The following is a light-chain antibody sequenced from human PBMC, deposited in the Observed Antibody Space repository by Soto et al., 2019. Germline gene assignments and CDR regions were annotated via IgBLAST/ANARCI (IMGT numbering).Light chain of an antibody. CDR1: SSDVGSYNL. CDR3: CSYAGSSTLV. Sequence: QSALTQPASVSGSPGQSITISCTGTSSDVGSYNLVSWYQQHPGKAPKLMIYEGSKRPSGVSNRFSGSKSGNTASLTISGLQVEDEADYYCCSYAGSSTLVFGGGTKLTVL. V-gene: IGLV2-23*01. CDR2: EGS. J-gene: IGLJ2*01.